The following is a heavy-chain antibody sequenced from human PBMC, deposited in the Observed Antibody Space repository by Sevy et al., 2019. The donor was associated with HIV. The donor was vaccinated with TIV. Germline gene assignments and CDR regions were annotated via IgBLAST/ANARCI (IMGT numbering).Heavy chain of an antibody. Sequence: ASVKVSCKASGYTFTSYGISWVRQAPGQGLEWMGWISAYNGNTNYAQKLQGRVTMTTDKSTSTAYMELRSPGYGDPAVYYCAGGTVLYDFCSGHYTRYYYGMDVWGQGTTVTVSS. CDR2: ISAYNGNT. D-gene: IGHD3-3*01. CDR1: GYTFTSYG. J-gene: IGHJ6*02. V-gene: IGHV1-18*01. CDR3: AGGTVLYDFCSGHYTRYYYGMDV.